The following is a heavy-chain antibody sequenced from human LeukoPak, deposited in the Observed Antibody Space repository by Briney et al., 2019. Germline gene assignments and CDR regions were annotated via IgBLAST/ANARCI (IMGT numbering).Heavy chain of an antibody. V-gene: IGHV4-59*12. J-gene: IGHJ6*03. CDR3: ARGSYNGSQHYYYYYMDV. D-gene: IGHD6-6*01. CDR1: GGSISPYY. CDR2: IYYGGST. Sequence: SETLSLTCTVSGGSISPYYWSWIRQPPGKGLEGIGYIYYGGSTNYNPSLNSRVTISVDTSKNQFTLQLNSVTPEDTAVYYCARGSYNGSQHYYYYYMDVWGKGTTVTVSS.